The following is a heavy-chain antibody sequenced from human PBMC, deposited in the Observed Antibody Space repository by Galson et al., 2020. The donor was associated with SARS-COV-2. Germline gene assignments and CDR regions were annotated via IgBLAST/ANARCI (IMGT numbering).Heavy chain of an antibody. CDR3: ARHAAYCTGGSCESDFDY. V-gene: IGHV4-59*08. J-gene: IGHJ4*02. CDR1: GGSISNYY. Sequence: SETLSLTCTASGGSISNYYWSWIRQPPGKGLEWIAFLSYSGHINYSPSLKSRVTISVDTYKNQFSLKMSSVTAADTAVYYCARHAAYCTGGSCESDFDYWGQGTLVTVS. CDR2: LSYSGHI. D-gene: IGHD2-15*01.